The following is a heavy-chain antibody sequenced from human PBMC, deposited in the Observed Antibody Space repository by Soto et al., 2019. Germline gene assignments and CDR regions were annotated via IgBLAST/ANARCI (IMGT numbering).Heavy chain of an antibody. CDR2: IKQDGSEK. CDR3: ASSFRYCSGGSCAGPDAFDI. Sequence: GGSLRLSCAASGFTFSSYWMSWVRQAPGKGLEWVANIKQDGSEKYYVDSVKGRFTISRDNAKNSLYLQMNSLRAEDTAVYYCASSFRYCSGGSCAGPDAFDIWGQGTMVTVS. D-gene: IGHD2-15*01. CDR1: GFTFSSYW. V-gene: IGHV3-7*01. J-gene: IGHJ3*02.